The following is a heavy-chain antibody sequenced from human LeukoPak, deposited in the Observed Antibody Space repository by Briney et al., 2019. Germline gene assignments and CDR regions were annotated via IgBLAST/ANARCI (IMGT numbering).Heavy chain of an antibody. CDR3: ARDPYSGSYGNYYYYYMDV. V-gene: IGHV3-7*01. D-gene: IGHD1-26*01. CDR1: GFTFTTYW. CDR2: IKQDGSEQ. Sequence: GGSLRLSCAASGFTFTTYWMGWVRQAPGKGLEGVANIKQDGSEQYYVDSVKGRFTISRDNAKNSLSLQMNSLRAEDTAVYYCARDPYSGSYGNYYYYYMDVWGKGTTVTISS. J-gene: IGHJ6*03.